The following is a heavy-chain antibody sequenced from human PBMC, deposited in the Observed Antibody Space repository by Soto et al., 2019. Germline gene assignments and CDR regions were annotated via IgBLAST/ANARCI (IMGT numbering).Heavy chain of an antibody. D-gene: IGHD3-10*01. CDR3: AKNYYFDC. Sequence: EVQLLDSGGGLVQPGGSLRLSCEASGFTFSSYAMSWVRQAPGKGLEWVSSINRNGGSANYADSVKGRFTISRDDSKNRLSLQMNSLRAEDTAIYYCAKNYYFDCWGQGTRVTVSS. CDR1: GFTFSSYA. J-gene: IGHJ4*02. V-gene: IGHV3-23*01. CDR2: INRNGGSA.